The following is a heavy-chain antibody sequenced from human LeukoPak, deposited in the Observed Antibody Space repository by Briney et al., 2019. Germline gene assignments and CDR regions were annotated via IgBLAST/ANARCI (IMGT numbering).Heavy chain of an antibody. Sequence: GGSLRLSCATSGFTFSHYAMHWVRQAPGKGLDWVAVIWNDGSEKYYGDSVKGRFTISRDNSQKTVYLQLSSLRVEDTAVYYCAKDAERGFDFSNSLQSWGQGTLVTVSS. CDR1: GFTFSHYA. CDR3: AKDAERGFDFSNSLQS. CDR2: IWNDGSEK. J-gene: IGHJ4*02. V-gene: IGHV3-33*06. D-gene: IGHD4-11*01.